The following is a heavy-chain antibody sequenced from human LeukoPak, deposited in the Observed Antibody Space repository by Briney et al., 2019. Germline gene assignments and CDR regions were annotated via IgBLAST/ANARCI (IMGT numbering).Heavy chain of an antibody. Sequence: PGRSLRLSCAASGFTFSSYAMHWVRQAPGKGLEWVAVISYDGSNKYCADSVKGRFTISRDNSKNTLYLQMNSLRAEDTAVYYCARDQSQEDGYSYLDAFDIWGQGTMVTVSS. CDR2: ISYDGSNK. CDR3: ARDQSQEDGYSYLDAFDI. J-gene: IGHJ3*02. CDR1: GFTFSSYA. V-gene: IGHV3-30-3*01. D-gene: IGHD5-24*01.